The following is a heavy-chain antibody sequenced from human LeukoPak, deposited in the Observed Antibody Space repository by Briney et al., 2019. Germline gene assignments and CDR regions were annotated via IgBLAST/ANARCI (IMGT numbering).Heavy chain of an antibody. CDR3: ARDLYYYDXSGYYLTFDY. D-gene: IGHD3-22*01. J-gene: IGHJ4*02. CDR1: EFTFNSFT. Sequence: GRSQRLSCAASEFTFNSFTMHWVRQPPGKGLEWVAFISADGSTKYYAESVKGRFTISRDNAKNSLYLQMNSLRDEDTAVYYCARDLYYYDXSGYYLTFDYWGQGTLVTVS. V-gene: IGHV3-30-3*01. CDR2: ISADGSTK.